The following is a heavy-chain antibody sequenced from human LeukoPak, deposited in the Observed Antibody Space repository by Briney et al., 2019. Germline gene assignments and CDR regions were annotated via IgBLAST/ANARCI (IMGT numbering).Heavy chain of an antibody. V-gene: IGHV3-7*01. D-gene: IGHD1-26*01. CDR2: IKQDGSEK. J-gene: IGHJ4*02. Sequence: GGSLRLSCPASGFTFSSYWMSWVRQAPGKGLEWVANIKQDGSEKYYVDSVKGRFTISRDNAKNSLYLQMNSLRAEDAAVYYCARDWAYNGGSYGVDWGQGTLVTVSS. CDR1: GFTFSSYW. CDR3: ARDWAYNGGSYGVD.